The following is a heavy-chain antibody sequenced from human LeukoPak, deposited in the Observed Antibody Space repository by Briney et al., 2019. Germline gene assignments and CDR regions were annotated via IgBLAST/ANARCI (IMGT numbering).Heavy chain of an antibody. V-gene: IGHV4-34*01. D-gene: IGHD3-22*01. CDR3: ARVDPNYYDSSGYFDY. Sequence: SETQSLTCAVSGGSFSDYQWNWIRQSPGKGLEWLGEISHRGTTTDNPSLTRRVTISVDTSKNQFSLKLSSVTAADTAVYYCARVDPNYYDSSGYFDYWGQGTLVTVSS. CDR2: ISHRGTT. CDR1: GGSFSDYQ. J-gene: IGHJ4*02.